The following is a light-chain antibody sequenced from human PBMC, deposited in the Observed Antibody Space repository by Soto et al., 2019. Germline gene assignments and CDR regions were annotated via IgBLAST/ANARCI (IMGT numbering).Light chain of an antibody. V-gene: IGKV3-20*01. Sequence: EIVLTQSPGTLSLSPGERATLSCRASHTVSSNFLAWYQQKPGQAPRLLIYGASSRTTGIPVRFSGSRSGTNFTLAISRLEPEDFAVYYCPSPGTFGGGTKVEIK. CDR3: PSPGT. J-gene: IGKJ4*01. CDR1: HTVSSNF. CDR2: GAS.